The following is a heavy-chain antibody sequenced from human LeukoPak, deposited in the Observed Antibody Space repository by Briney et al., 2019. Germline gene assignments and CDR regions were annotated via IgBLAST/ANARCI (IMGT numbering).Heavy chain of an antibody. J-gene: IGHJ4*02. CDR1: GGSISSGGYY. Sequence: PSETLSLTCTVSGGSISSGGYYWSWIRQPPGKGLEWIGYIYHSGSTYYNPSLKSRVTISVDRSKNQFSLRLTSVTAADTAVYYCARVTGTSGRYYFDFWGQGTLVTVSS. CDR3: ARVTGTSGRYYFDF. D-gene: IGHD3-10*01. CDR2: IYHSGST. V-gene: IGHV4-30-2*01.